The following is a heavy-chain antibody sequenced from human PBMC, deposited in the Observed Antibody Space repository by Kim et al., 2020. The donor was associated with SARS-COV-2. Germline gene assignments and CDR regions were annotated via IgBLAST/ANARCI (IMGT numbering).Heavy chain of an antibody. CDR1: GYTFTGYY. V-gene: IGHV1-2*06. Sequence: DSVKVSCKASGYTFTGYYIHWVRQAPGQGLEWMGRIDPNSGGTNYAQKFQGRVTMTGDTSISTAYMELSRLRSDDTAVYYCANGVALRYYGLDVWGQGTTVTVSS. CDR3: ANGVALRYYGLDV. D-gene: IGHD3-3*01. CDR2: IDPNSGGT. J-gene: IGHJ6*02.